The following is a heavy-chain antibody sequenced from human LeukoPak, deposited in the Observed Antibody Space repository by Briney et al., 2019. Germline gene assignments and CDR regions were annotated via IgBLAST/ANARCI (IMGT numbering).Heavy chain of an antibody. D-gene: IGHD3-9*01. CDR3: ARRSDMEAFDI. CDR2: IYYSGST. Sequence: SETLSLTCTVSGGSISSYYWSWIRQPPGKGLEWIGYIYYSGSTNYNPSLKSRVTISVDTSKNQFSLKLSSVTAADTAVHYCARRSDMEAFDIWGQGTMVTVSS. V-gene: IGHV4-59*08. CDR1: GGSISSYY. J-gene: IGHJ3*02.